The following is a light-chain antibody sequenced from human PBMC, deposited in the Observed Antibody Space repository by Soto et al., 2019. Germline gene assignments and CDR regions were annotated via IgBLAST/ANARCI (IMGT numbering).Light chain of an antibody. J-gene: IGKJ2*01. V-gene: IGKV1-39*01. CDR3: QQSHLTPFT. CDR1: QTIYNY. CDR2: STS. Sequence: DVQLTQSPSSLFASVGDRVTISCRASQTIYNYLNWYQHIPGKAPKLLISSTSTLQSGAPSRFSGSGSGTDFSPTISGLLPEDSATYYCQQSHLTPFTFGQGTKLQIK.